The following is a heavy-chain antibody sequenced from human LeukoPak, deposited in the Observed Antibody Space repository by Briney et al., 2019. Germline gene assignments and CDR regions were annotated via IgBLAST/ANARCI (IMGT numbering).Heavy chain of an antibody. D-gene: IGHD2-2*01. V-gene: IGHV1-8*02. J-gene: IGHJ4*02. CDR1: GYTFTTYD. CDR2: MNPNSGYT. CDR3: ARWADCSSTSCYDGIDY. Sequence: ASVKVSCKASGYTFTTYDINWVRQATGQGLEWMGWMNPNSGYTGYAQKFQGRITMTWNTSISTAYMELSSLRSEDTAVYYCARWADCSSTSCYDGIDYWGQGTLVSVSS.